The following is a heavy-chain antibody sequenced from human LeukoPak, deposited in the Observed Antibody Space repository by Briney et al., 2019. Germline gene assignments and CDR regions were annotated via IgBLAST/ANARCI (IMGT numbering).Heavy chain of an antibody. CDR2: ISGSGGST. CDR1: GFTFSSYG. V-gene: IGHV3-23*01. J-gene: IGHJ4*02. Sequence: GGSLRLSCAASGFTFSSYGMSWVRQAPGKGLEWVSAISGSGGSTYYADSVKGRFTISRDDSKNTLYLQMNSLRAEDTAAYYCAKGYYFDILSGYSSLDSWGQGTLVTVSS. D-gene: IGHD3-9*01. CDR3: AKGYYFDILSGYSSLDS.